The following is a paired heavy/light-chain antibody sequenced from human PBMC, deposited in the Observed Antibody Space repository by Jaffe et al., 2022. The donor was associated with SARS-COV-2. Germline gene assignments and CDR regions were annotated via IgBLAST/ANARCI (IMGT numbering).Heavy chain of an antibody. D-gene: IGHD2-21*02. CDR1: GITLTDAW. CDR2: IKSETEGGTT. V-gene: IGHV3-15*01. J-gene: IGHJ4*02. Sequence: EVQLVESGGGLVKPGGSLRLSCAVSGITLTDAWMSWVRQAPGKGLEWVGRIKSETEGGTTDYAAPVKGRFTIARDDSKNTLYLQMNSLKTEDTAVYYCTTVPYRRHCGGDCYYFDYWGQGTLVTVSS. CDR3: TTVPYRRHCGGDCYYFDY.
Light chain of an antibody. CDR2: DVS. J-gene: IGLJ2*01. CDR3: SSFTSNSTLGVV. Sequence: QSALTQPASVSGSPGQSITISCTGTSSDVGYYDYVSWFQQHPGKAPKFMIYDVSNRPSGVSNRFSGSKSGNTASLTISGLQAEDEADYYCSSFTSNSTLGVVFGGGTKLTVL. V-gene: IGLV2-14*01. CDR1: SSDVGYYDY.